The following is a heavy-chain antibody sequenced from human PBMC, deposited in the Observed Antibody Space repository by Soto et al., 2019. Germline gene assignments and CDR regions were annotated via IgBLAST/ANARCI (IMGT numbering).Heavy chain of an antibody. J-gene: IGHJ5*02. CDR2: ISYDENTK. CDR1: GFTFSSYG. CDR3: AKGWDGYTTRFLDP. D-gene: IGHD5-12*01. V-gene: IGHV3-30*18. Sequence: QVQLVESGGGVIQPGGSLRLSCAASGFTFSSYGMHWVRQAPGKGLQWVTIISYDENTKVYTDAVKGRFTVSRDNTKTALYLQMNGLIAEDTAIYYCAKGWDGYTTRFLDPWGQGTLVAVSS.